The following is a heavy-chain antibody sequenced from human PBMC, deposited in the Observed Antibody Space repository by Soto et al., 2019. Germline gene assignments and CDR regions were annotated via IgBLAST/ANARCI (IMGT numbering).Heavy chain of an antibody. CDR3: ASLSPYGSGSYYLAKSPGDQDDAFDI. Sequence: SETLSLTCTVSGGSISSSSYYWGWIRQPPGKGLEWIGSIYYSGSTYYNPSLKSRVTISVDTSKNQFSLKLSSVTAADTAVYYCASLSPYGSGSYYLAKSPGDQDDAFDIWGQGTMVTVSS. CDR1: GGSISSSSYY. J-gene: IGHJ3*02. D-gene: IGHD3-10*01. V-gene: IGHV4-39*01. CDR2: IYYSGST.